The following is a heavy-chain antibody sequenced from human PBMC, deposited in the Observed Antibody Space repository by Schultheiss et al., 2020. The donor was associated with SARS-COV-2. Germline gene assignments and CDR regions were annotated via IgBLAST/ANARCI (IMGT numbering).Heavy chain of an antibody. J-gene: IGHJ4*02. CDR1: GASITHSDYY. Sequence: SETLSLTCAVSGASITHSDYYWGWIRQPPGKGLEWIGSIYHSGSTYYNPSLKSRVTISVDTSKNQFSLKLSSVTAADTAVYYCARRARIVGATANYYFDYWGQGTLVTVSS. D-gene: IGHD1-26*01. V-gene: IGHV4-39*07. CDR3: ARRARIVGATANYYFDY. CDR2: IYHSGST.